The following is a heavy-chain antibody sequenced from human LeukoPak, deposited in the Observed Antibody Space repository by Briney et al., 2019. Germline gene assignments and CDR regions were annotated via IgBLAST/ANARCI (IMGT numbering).Heavy chain of an antibody. CDR1: GFTFSSYS. V-gene: IGHV3-48*01. J-gene: IGHJ4*02. Sequence: LAGGSLRLSCAASGFTFSSYSMSWVRQAPGKGLEWVSYISSSSSTIYYADSVKGRFTISRDNAKNSLYLQMNSLRAEDTAVYYCARAEITMIVVVTSFDYWGQGTLVTVSS. CDR2: ISSSSSTI. CDR3: ARAEITMIVVVTSFDY. D-gene: IGHD3-22*01.